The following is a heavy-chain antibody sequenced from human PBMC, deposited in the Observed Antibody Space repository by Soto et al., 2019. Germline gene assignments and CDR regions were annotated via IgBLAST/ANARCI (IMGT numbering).Heavy chain of an antibody. CDR1: GFTFSDTL. D-gene: IGHD2-21*01. V-gene: IGHV1-3*01. J-gene: IGHJ3*01. CDR3: AGDILSVGPRANDGFDV. Sequence: QVPLVQSGAALKKPGASVNISCQASGFTFSDTLINWVRQGPGQRLEWMGWINPANGNTRYSESFQGRVTISSLSSASTAYVALRFLTSNDTAVYYCAGDILSVGPRANDGFDVWGQGRMITVSS. CDR2: INPANGNT.